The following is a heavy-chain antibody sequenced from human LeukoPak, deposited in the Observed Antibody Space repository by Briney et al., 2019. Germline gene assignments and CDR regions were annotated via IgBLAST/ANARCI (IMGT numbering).Heavy chain of an antibody. CDR2: ISGSGGRT. D-gene: IGHD3-22*01. J-gene: IGHJ4*02. Sequence: GGSLRLSCAASGFTFSSYAMSWVRQAPGKGLDWVSGISGSGGRTCYAGSVKGRFTISRDNSRNTLYLQMNSLRAEDTAVYYCAKAGLLPFRDYWGQGTLVTVSS. CDR3: AKAGLLPFRDY. CDR1: GFTFSSYA. V-gene: IGHV3-23*01.